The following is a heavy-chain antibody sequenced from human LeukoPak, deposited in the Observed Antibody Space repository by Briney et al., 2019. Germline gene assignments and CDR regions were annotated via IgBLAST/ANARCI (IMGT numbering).Heavy chain of an antibody. CDR3: ARGRLARIPYFDS. Sequence: SQTLSLTCSVFGGFISSGSHFWGWIRQLPGKGLEWVGYVDYSGTIYYNSSLESRLTLSVDTSNNQFSLDLRSMPAADTAVYYCARGRLARIPYFDSWGQGALVAVSS. CDR1: GGFISSGSHF. J-gene: IGHJ4*02. V-gene: IGHV4-31*03. D-gene: IGHD6-19*01. CDR2: VDYSGTI.